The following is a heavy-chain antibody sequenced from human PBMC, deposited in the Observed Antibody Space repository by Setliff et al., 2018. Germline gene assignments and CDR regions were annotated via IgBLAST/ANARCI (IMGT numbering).Heavy chain of an antibody. CDR3: ARGKVLYDYVWGSYRYEDYYYGMDV. J-gene: IGHJ6*02. D-gene: IGHD3-16*02. V-gene: IGHV4-34*01. CDR2: INHSGST. CDR1: GGSFSGYY. Sequence: PSETLSLTCAVYGGSFSGYYWSWIRQPPGKGLEWIGEINHSGSTNYNPSLKSRVTISVDTSKNQFSLKLSSVTAADTAVCYCARGKVLYDYVWGSYRYEDYYYGMDVWGQGTKVTVSS.